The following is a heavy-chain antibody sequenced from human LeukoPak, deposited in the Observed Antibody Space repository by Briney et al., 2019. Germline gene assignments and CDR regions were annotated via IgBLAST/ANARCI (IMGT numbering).Heavy chain of an antibody. CDR3: ARVGSYYSFDS. D-gene: IGHD1-26*01. CDR1: GFNFSTYA. CDR2: IKHDGSGK. V-gene: IGHV3-7*01. Sequence: GRSLRLSCAASGFNFSTYAMHWVRQAPGKGLEWVANIKHDGSGKYYVDSVKGRFTISRDNARDSLYLQMNSLRAEDTAIYYCARVGSYYSFDSWGQGTLVTVSS. J-gene: IGHJ4*02.